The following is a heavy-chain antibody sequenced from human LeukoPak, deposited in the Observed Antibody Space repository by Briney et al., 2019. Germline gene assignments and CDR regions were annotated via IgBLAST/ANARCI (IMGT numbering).Heavy chain of an antibody. V-gene: IGHV3-74*01. CDR3: ARAPSEVGGYYPEYFRH. CDR1: GFTFSRYW. CDR2: IKSDGKT. D-gene: IGHD3-22*01. J-gene: IGHJ1*01. Sequence: GGSLRLSCGASGFTFSRYWMHWVRQAPGKGLVWVSRIKSDGKTNYADSVKGRFTISRDNAKNTVSLQMDSLRAEDTGVYYCARAPSEVGGYYPEYFRHWGQGTLVTVSS.